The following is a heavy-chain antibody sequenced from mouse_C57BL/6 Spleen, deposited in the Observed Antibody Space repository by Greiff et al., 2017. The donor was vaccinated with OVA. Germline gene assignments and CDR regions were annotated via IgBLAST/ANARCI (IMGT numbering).Heavy chain of an antibody. CDR1: GYTFTDYY. CDR2: IYPGSGNT. J-gene: IGHJ4*01. V-gene: IGHV1-76*01. Sequence: VKLVESGAELVRPGASVKLSCKASGYTFTDYYINWVKQRPGQGLEWIARIYPGSGNTYYNEKFKGKATLTAEKSSSTAYMQLSSLTSEDSSVYFCARKGPLGYYALDDWGQGTSVTVSS. D-gene: IGHD3-1*01. CDR3: ARKGPLGYYALDD.